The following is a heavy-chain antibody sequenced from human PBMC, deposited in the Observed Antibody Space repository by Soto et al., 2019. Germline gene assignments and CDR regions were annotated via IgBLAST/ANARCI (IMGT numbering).Heavy chain of an antibody. CDR1: GGSVSSGSYY. J-gene: IGHJ4*02. Sequence: SETLSLTCTVSGGSVSSGSYYWSWIRQPPGKGLEWIGYIYYSGRTNYNPSLKSRVTISVDTSRNQFSLKLSSVTAADTAVYYCARGGVRYFDWSMTLGYFDYWGQGTLVTVSS. D-gene: IGHD3-9*01. CDR2: IYYSGRT. CDR3: ARGGVRYFDWSMTLGYFDY. V-gene: IGHV4-61*01.